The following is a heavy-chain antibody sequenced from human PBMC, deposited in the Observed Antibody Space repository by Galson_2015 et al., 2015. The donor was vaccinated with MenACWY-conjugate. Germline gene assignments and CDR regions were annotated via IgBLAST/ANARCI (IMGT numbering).Heavy chain of an antibody. J-gene: IGHJ4*02. D-gene: IGHD3-22*01. V-gene: IGHV3-21*01. CDR3: ARGTPRQFLDDSSGDFDY. CDR1: GFTFSSYS. CDR2: ISSSSSYI. Sequence: SLRLSCAASGFTFSSYSMNWVRQAPGKGLEWVSSISSSSSYIYYADSVKGRFTISRDNAKNSLYLQMNSLRAEDTAVYYCARGTPRQFLDDSSGDFDYWGQGTLVTVSS.